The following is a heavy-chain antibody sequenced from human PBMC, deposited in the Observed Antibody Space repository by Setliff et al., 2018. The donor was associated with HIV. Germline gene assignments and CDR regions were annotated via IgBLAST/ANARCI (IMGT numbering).Heavy chain of an antibody. CDR2: IIPIFGTA. CDR1: GGTFSSYA. Sequence: GASVKVSCKASGGTFSSYAISWVRQAPGQGLEWMGGIIPIFGTANYAQKFQGRVTITADESTSTAYLELSNLRSEDTAVYYCATAQRDYYDRGRRNHYYIDVWGKGATVTVSS. CDR3: ATAQRDYYDRGRRNHYYIDV. V-gene: IGHV1-69*13. D-gene: IGHD3-22*01. J-gene: IGHJ6*03.